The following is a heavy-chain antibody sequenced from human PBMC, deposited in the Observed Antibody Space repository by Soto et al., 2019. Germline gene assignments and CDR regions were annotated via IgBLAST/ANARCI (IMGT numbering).Heavy chain of an antibody. Sequence: EVQLLESGGGLVQPGGSLRLSCAASGFTFSSYAMSWVRQAPGKGLEWVSAISGSGGSTYYADSVKGRFTISRDNSKNTLYLQMSSLRAEDTAVYYCAKAARTYCSSTSCYFLGFDYWGQGTLVTVSS. CDR1: GFTFSSYA. CDR2: ISGSGGST. V-gene: IGHV3-23*01. J-gene: IGHJ4*02. CDR3: AKAARTYCSSTSCYFLGFDY. D-gene: IGHD2-2*01.